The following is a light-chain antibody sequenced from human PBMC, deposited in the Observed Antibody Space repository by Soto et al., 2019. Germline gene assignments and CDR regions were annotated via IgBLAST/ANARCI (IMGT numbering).Light chain of an antibody. CDR2: AAS. CDR3: QQSYSILTWT. J-gene: IGKJ1*01. Sequence: DLQMTQSPSSLSASVGDRVTITCRASQSISSYLNWYQQKPGKAPKLLIYAASSLQSGVPSRFSGSGSGTDFTLTISSLQPEAFATYYCQQSYSILTWTFGQGTKVEIK. V-gene: IGKV1-39*01. CDR1: QSISSY.